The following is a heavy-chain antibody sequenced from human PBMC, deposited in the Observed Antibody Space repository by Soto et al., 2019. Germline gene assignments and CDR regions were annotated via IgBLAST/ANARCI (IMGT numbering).Heavy chain of an antibody. CDR3: ARVWGGYCSSTSCYGWSAFDI. D-gene: IGHD2-2*01. Sequence: QVQLVQSGAEVKKPGASVKVSCKASGYTFTSYGISWVRQAPGQGLEWMGWISAYNGNTNYAQKLQGRVTMTTDTATSTAYMELRSLRSDDTAVYYCARVWGGYCSSTSCYGWSAFDIWGQGTMVTVSS. CDR2: ISAYNGNT. J-gene: IGHJ3*02. CDR1: GYTFTSYG. V-gene: IGHV1-18*01.